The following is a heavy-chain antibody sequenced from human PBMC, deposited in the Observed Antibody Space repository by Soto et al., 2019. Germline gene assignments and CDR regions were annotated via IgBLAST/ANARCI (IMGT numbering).Heavy chain of an antibody. CDR2: IRSKANSYAT. D-gene: IGHD6-13*01. CDR3: TRSIRPIAAAGITDFDY. J-gene: IGHJ4*02. V-gene: IGHV3-73*01. Sequence: PGGSLRLSCAASGFTFSGSAMHWVRQASGKGLEWVGRIRSKANSYATAYAASVKGRFTISRDDSKNTAYLQMNSLKTEDTAVYYCTRSIRPIAAAGITDFDYWGQGTLVTVSS. CDR1: GFTFSGSA.